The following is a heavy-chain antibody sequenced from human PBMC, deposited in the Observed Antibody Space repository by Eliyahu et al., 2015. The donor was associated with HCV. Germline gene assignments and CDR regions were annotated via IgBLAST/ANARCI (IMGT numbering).Heavy chain of an antibody. V-gene: IGHV1-69*04. D-gene: IGHD3-22*01. CDR2: IIPILGIA. Sequence: QVQLVQSGAEVKKPGSSVKVSCXASGGTFSSYAISWVRXAPGQGLEWMGRIIPILGIANYAQKFQGRVTITADKSTSTAYMELSSLRSEDTAVYYCARDIPDSSGYRRGGGDYWGQGTLVTVSS. CDR3: ARDIPDSSGYRRGGGDY. J-gene: IGHJ4*02. CDR1: GGTFSSYA.